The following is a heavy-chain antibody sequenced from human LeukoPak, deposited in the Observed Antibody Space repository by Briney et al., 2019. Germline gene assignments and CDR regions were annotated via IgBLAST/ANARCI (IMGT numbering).Heavy chain of an antibody. Sequence: SETLSLTCTVSGGSISSYYWSWIRQPPGKGLEWIGYIYYSGSTNYNPSLKSRVTISVDTSKNQFSLKLSSVTAADTAVYYCARQGYYYGSSGYTPHYYYYYGMDVWGQGTTVTVSS. D-gene: IGHD3-22*01. J-gene: IGHJ6*02. CDR2: IYYSGST. CDR1: GGSISSYY. V-gene: IGHV4-59*08. CDR3: ARQGYYYGSSGYTPHYYYYYGMDV.